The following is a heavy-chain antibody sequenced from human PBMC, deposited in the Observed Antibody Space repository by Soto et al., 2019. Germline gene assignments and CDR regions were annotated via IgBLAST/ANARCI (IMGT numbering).Heavy chain of an antibody. CDR2: IYDSGNI. J-gene: IGHJ4*02. Sequence: QVQLQESGPGLVKPSGTLSLTCAVSGGSISSGNWWSWVRQPPGKGLEWIGEIYDSGNINYNPSLMXRXSXSLXKSKNQISLKLRSVTAADTAVYYCAREGSGWYGDYWGQGTLVTVSS. CDR1: GGSISSGNW. CDR3: AREGSGWYGDY. D-gene: IGHD6-19*01. V-gene: IGHV4-4*02.